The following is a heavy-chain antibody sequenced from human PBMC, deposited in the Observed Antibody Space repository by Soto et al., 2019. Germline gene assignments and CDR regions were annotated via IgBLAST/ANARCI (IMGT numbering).Heavy chain of an antibody. D-gene: IGHD2-2*01. V-gene: IGHV3-48*02. CDR1: GFSFSTYD. CDR3: ARDPQRGYSGMDV. CDR2: ISSGGQTI. J-gene: IGHJ6*02. Sequence: EVQLVESGGGLVQPGGSLRLSCAASGFSFSTYDMNWVRQAPGKGLEWVSYISSGGQTIKSTDSVKGRFTISRDNAKISLYLQMSGLRDEETGVYYCARDPQRGYSGMDVWGQGTTVTVSS.